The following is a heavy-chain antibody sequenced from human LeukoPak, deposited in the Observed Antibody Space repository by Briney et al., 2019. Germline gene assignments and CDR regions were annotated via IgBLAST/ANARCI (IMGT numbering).Heavy chain of an antibody. CDR2: IYYSGST. Sequence: SETLSLTCTVSSGSISSYYWSWIRQPPGKGLEWIGYIYYSGSTNYNPSLKSRVTISVDTSKNQFSLKLSSVTAADTAVYYCARDLYGMDVWGQGTTVTVSS. V-gene: IGHV4-59*01. CDR3: ARDLYGMDV. CDR1: SGSISSYY. J-gene: IGHJ6*02.